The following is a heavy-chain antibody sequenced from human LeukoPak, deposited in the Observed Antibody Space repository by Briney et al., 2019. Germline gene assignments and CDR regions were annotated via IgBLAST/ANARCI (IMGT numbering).Heavy chain of an antibody. CDR1: GYTFTSYA. V-gene: IGHV7-4-1*02. CDR2: INTNTGNP. J-gene: IGHJ4*02. Sequence: ASVKVSCKASGYTFTSYAKNWVRQAPGQGLEWMGWINTNTGNPTYAQGFTGRFVFSLDTSVSTAYLQISSLKAEDTAVYYCASGPFSTNGVCFDYWGQGTLVTVSS. D-gene: IGHD2-8*01. CDR3: ASGPFSTNGVCFDY.